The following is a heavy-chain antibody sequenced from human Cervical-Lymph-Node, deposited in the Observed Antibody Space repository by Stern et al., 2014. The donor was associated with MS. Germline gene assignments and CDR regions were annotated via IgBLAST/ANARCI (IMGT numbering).Heavy chain of an antibody. Sequence: VQLEESGTDVKKPGASAKVSCEASGYTFTDYYIHWVRQAPGQGLEWMGWITPATGATTYAQNFQGRVTMTRDTSITTAYMILSRLSSDDTAVYYCARDLADYRYYFDSWGPGTLVTVSS. D-gene: IGHD4-11*01. V-gene: IGHV1-2*02. J-gene: IGHJ4*02. CDR1: GYTFTDYY. CDR2: ITPATGAT. CDR3: ARDLADYRYYFDS.